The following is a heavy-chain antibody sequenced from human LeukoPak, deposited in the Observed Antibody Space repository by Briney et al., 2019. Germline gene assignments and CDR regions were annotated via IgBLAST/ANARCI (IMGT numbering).Heavy chain of an antibody. Sequence: GGSLRLSCAASGFSFNNNYMNWVRQAPGKGLEWVSTISNFGTTYYADSVTGRFTISRDSPTNTLSLHMSSLRAEDTAVYYCAGGTYYGSGTRPGYLNYWGLGTLVTVSS. J-gene: IGHJ4*02. V-gene: IGHV3-53*01. CDR2: ISNFGTT. D-gene: IGHD3-10*01. CDR3: AGGTYYGSGTRPGYLNY. CDR1: GFSFNNNY.